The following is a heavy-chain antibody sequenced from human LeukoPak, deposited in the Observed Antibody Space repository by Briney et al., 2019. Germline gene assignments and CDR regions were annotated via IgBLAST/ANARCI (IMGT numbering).Heavy chain of an antibody. CDR3: ARDLLDY. Sequence: GSLRLSCAASGFTFSFYSMNWVRQAPGKGLEWVSYISRDSITTYYADSVKGRFTISRDNAKNSLYLQMNSLRDEDTAVYFCARDLLDYWGQGTLVTVSS. CDR2: ISRDSITT. J-gene: IGHJ4*02. CDR1: GFTFSFYS. V-gene: IGHV3-48*02.